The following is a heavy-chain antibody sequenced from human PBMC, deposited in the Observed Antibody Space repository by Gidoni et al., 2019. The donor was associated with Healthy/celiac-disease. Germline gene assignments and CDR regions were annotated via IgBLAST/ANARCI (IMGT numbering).Heavy chain of an antibody. CDR2: ISWDGGST. Sequence: EVQLVESGGVVVQPGGSLRLSCAASGFTFDDYTMHWVRQAPGKGLEWVSLISWDGGSTYYADSVKGRFTISRDNSKNSLYLQMNNLRTEDTALYYCAKGTVTPFSGWFDPWGQGTLVTVSS. CDR3: AKGTVTPFSGWFDP. J-gene: IGHJ5*02. CDR1: GFTFDDYT. V-gene: IGHV3-43*01. D-gene: IGHD4-17*01.